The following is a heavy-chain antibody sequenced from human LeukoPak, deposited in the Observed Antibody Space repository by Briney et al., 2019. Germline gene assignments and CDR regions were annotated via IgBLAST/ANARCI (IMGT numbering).Heavy chain of an antibody. D-gene: IGHD3-16*01. CDR2: ISYDGSNK. CDR1: GFTFSNYG. CDR3: AKVVGDGTYYYYGVDV. Sequence: GRSLRLSCAASGFTFSNYGMHWVRQAPGKGLEWVAVISYDGSNKYYGDSVKGRFTISRDNSKNTLNLQMNSLRAEDTGVYYCAKVVGDGTYYYYGVDVWVQGTTVTVSS. J-gene: IGHJ6*02. V-gene: IGHV3-30*18.